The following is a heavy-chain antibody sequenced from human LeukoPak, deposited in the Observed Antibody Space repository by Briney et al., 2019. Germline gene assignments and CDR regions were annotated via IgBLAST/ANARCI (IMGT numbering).Heavy chain of an antibody. CDR3: ASLILGNNSAHFDC. D-gene: IGHD1-26*01. Sequence: PSETLSLTCTVSNGSISSYYWSWIRQPPGKGLEWIGYMYYSGRTNYNPSLKSRVTISLDTSKNQFSLSLSSVTAADTAVYYCASLILGNNSAHFDCWGQGTLVTVSS. CDR2: MYYSGRT. CDR1: NGSISSYY. V-gene: IGHV4-59*08. J-gene: IGHJ4*02.